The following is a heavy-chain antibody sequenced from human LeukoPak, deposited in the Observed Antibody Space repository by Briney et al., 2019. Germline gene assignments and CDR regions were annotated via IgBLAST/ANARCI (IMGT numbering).Heavy chain of an antibody. CDR1: GFTFSAYA. CDR2: ISGSGGIT. CDR3: AKHDPRRVGITNWFDP. V-gene: IGHV3-23*01. J-gene: IGHJ5*02. D-gene: IGHD6-13*01. Sequence: PGGSLRLSSAASGFTFSAYAISWVRQAPGKGLEWFSAISGSGGITYYADSVKGRFTISRGNSKNTLYLQMNSLRAEDTAVYYCAKHDPRRVGITNWFDPWGQGTLVTVSS.